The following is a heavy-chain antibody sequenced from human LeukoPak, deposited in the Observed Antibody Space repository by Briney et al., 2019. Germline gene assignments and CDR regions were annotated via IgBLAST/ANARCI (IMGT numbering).Heavy chain of an antibody. J-gene: IGHJ5*02. V-gene: IGHV3-73*01. CDR3: TRQLGTAAAATWNWFDP. CDR2: IRSKTNNYAT. CDR1: GFTFSGSA. D-gene: IGHD6-25*01. Sequence: GGSLRLSCAASGFTFSGSAVHWVRQASGKGLEWVGRIRSKTNNYATAYGASVKGRFTISRDDSKDTAYLQMNSLKIEDTGLYYCTRQLGTAAAATWNWFDPWGQGTLVTVSS.